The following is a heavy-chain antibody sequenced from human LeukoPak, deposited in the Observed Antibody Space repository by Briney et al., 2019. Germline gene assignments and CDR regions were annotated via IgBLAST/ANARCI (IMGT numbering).Heavy chain of an antibody. D-gene: IGHD5-24*01. CDR2: IYYSGST. Sequence: SETLSLICTVSGGSISSGGYYWSWIRQHPGKGLEWIGYIYYSGSTYYNPSLKSRVTISVDTSKNQFSLKLSSVTAADTAVYYCARVEMATMELDYWGQGTLVTVSS. V-gene: IGHV4-31*03. J-gene: IGHJ4*02. CDR3: ARVEMATMELDY. CDR1: GGSISSGGYY.